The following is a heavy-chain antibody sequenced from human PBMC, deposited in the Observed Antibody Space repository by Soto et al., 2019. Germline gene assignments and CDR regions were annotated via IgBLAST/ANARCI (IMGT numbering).Heavy chain of an antibody. CDR3: ARFIQEPTGARFDP. J-gene: IGHJ5*02. D-gene: IGHD1-1*01. CDR1: GYSVTRYC. V-gene: IGHV5-51*01. CDR2: IYPGDSDT. Sequence: GESLNSSCTGSGYSVTRYCIGWVRQIPGKGLEWMGIIYPGDSDTRYSPSFQGQVTISADKSISTAYLQWSSLKASDTAMYYCARFIQEPTGARFDPWGQGTLVTVSS.